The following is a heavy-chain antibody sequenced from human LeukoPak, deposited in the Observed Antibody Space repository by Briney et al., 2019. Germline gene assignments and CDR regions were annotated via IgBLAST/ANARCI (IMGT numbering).Heavy chain of an antibody. CDR2: IIPTFGTA. J-gene: IGHJ6*02. D-gene: IGHD5-12*01. Sequence: SVTVSCTASRGTFSSYAIIWVRQAPGQGLEWIGGIIPTFGTANYAQKFQGRVTITADESTSTAYMGLSSLRSEDTAVYYCAVNIVATIRYYGMDVWGQGTTVTVSS. V-gene: IGHV1-69*13. CDR1: RGTFSSYA. CDR3: AVNIVATIRYYGMDV.